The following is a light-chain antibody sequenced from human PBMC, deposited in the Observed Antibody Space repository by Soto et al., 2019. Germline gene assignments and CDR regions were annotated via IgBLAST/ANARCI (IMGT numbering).Light chain of an antibody. Sequence: EIVLTQSPATLSLSPGERATLSCRASQSVSSYLAWYQQKPGQAPRLLIYDASSRATGIPDRFSGSGSGTDFTLTISSLEPKDFAVYYCQQRSNWPSITFGQGKRLEIK. J-gene: IGKJ5*01. V-gene: IGKV3-11*01. CDR2: DAS. CDR1: QSVSSY. CDR3: QQRSNWPSIT.